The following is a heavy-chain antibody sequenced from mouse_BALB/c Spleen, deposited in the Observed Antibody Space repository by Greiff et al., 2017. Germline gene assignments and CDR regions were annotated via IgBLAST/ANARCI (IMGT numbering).Heavy chain of an antibody. D-gene: IGHD2-3*01. CDR2: ISDGGSYT. Sequence: EVKLMESGGGLVKPGGSLKLSCAASGFTFSDYYMYWVRQTPEKRLEWVATISDGGSYTYYPDSVKGRFTISRDNAKNNLYLQMSSLKSEDTAMYYCAREGGGYYAYWGQGTLVTVSA. V-gene: IGHV5-4*02. CDR3: AREGGGYYAY. CDR1: GFTFSDYY. J-gene: IGHJ3*01.